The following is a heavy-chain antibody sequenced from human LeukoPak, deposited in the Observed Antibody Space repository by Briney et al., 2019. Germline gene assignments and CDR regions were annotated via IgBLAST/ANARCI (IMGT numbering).Heavy chain of an antibody. CDR3: AKDPINYGDYYYGMDV. V-gene: IGHV3-23*01. Sequence: GGSLRLSCAASGFTFSSYAMSWVRQAPGKGLEWVSAISGSGGSTYYADSVKGRFTISRDDSKNTLYLQMNSLRAEDTAVYYCAKDPINYGDYYYGMDVWGQGTTVTVSS. CDR2: ISGSGGST. D-gene: IGHD4-17*01. CDR1: GFTFSSYA. J-gene: IGHJ6*02.